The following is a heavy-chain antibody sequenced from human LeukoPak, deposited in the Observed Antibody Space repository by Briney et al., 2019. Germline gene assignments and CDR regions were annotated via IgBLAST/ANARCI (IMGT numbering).Heavy chain of an antibody. CDR3: ARGYGDYGLHYYYYGMDV. CDR1: GGSISSGDYY. J-gene: IGHJ6*02. V-gene: IGHV4-30-4*01. Sequence: SETLSLACTVSGGSISSGDYYWSWIRQPPGKGLEWIGYIHYSGSTYYNPSLKSRVTISVDTSKNQFSLKLSSVTAADTAVYYCARGYGDYGLHYYYYGMDVWGQGTTVTVSS. D-gene: IGHD4-17*01. CDR2: IHYSGST.